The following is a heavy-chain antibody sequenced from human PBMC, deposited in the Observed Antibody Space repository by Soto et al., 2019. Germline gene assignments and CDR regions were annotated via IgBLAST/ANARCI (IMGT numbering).Heavy chain of an antibody. CDR1: AFSFSTSW. Sequence: GGSLRLSCAASAFSFSTSWMHWVRQAPGDGLVWVSRINPDGRTINYADSVKGRFTISRDNAKNTLYLQMNILRVEDTAVYFCATAGNYRFGNWGLGTLVTVSS. CDR2: INPDGRTI. V-gene: IGHV3-74*01. D-gene: IGHD1-1*01. J-gene: IGHJ4*02. CDR3: ATAGNYRFGN.